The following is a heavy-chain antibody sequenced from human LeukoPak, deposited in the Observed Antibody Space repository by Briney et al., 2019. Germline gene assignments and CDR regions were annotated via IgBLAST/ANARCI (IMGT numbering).Heavy chain of an antibody. V-gene: IGHV3-21*01. CDR3: ARGSTNYYDSSDIFDY. CDR2: ISSSSSHI. J-gene: IGHJ4*02. D-gene: IGHD3-22*01. Sequence: GGSLRLSCAASGFTFSSYSMNWVRQAPGKGLEWVSSISSSSSHIYYADSVKGRFTISRDNAKNSLYLQMNSLRAEDTAVYYCARGSTNYYDSSDIFDYWGQGTLVTVSS. CDR1: GFTFSSYS.